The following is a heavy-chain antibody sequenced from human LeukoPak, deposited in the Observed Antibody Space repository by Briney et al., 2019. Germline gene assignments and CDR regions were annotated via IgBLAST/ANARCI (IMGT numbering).Heavy chain of an antibody. D-gene: IGHD3-3*01. CDR2: MNPNSGNT. CDR1: GYTFTGYY. CDR3: ARSVYDFWSGYYTGYYYYYGMDV. Sequence: ASVKVSCKASGYTFTGYYMHWVRQAPGQGLEWMGWMNPNSGNTGYAQKFQGRVTMTRNTSISTAYMELSSLRSEDTAVYYCARSVYDFWSGYYTGYYYYYGMDVWGQGTTVTVSS. V-gene: IGHV1-8*02. J-gene: IGHJ6*02.